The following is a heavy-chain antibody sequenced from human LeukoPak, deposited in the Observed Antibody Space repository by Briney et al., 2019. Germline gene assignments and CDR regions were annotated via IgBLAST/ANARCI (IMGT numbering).Heavy chain of an antibody. J-gene: IGHJ4*02. CDR2: ISGSGGST. CDR1: GFTFSSYA. Sequence: GGSLRLSCAASGFTFSSYAMSWVRQAPGKGREWVSAISGSGGSTYYADSVKGRFTISRDNSKNTLYLQMNSLRAEDTAVYYCAKDPVQLWSPLFDYWGQGTLVTVSS. V-gene: IGHV3-23*01. D-gene: IGHD5-18*01. CDR3: AKDPVQLWSPLFDY.